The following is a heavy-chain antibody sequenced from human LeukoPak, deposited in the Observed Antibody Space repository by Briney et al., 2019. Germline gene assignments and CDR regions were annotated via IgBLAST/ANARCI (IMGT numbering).Heavy chain of an antibody. CDR2: IYYSGST. Sequence: SETRSLTCTVSGGSISSGDYYWSWIRQPPGKGLEWIGYIYYSGSTYYNPSLKSRVTISVDTSKNQFSLKLSSVTAADTAVYYCARVAHCSSTTCYQGIFDYWGQGTLVTVSS. CDR3: ARVAHCSSTTCYQGIFDY. J-gene: IGHJ4*02. V-gene: IGHV4-30-4*01. CDR1: GGSISSGDYY. D-gene: IGHD2-2*01.